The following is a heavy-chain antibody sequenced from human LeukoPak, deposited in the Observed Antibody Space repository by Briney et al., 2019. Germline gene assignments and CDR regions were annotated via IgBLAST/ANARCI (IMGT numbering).Heavy chain of an antibody. CDR2: IYYSGST. CDR3: ARGGYDSTSVFYYYMDV. Sequence: SETLSLTCTVSGGSISSYYWSWIRQPPGKGLEWIGYIYYSGSTNYNPSLKSRVTISVDTSKNQFSLKLSSVTAADTAVYYCARGGYDSTSVFYYYMDVWGKGTTVTVSS. CDR1: GGSISSYY. D-gene: IGHD3-22*01. V-gene: IGHV4-59*12. J-gene: IGHJ6*03.